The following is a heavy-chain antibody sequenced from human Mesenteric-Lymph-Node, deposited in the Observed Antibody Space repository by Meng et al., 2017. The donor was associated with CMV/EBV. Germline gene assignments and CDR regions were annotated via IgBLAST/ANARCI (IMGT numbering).Heavy chain of an antibody. J-gene: IGHJ4*02. D-gene: IGHD1-26*01. V-gene: IGHV3-30*03. CDR2: ISFDGSNK. CDR1: GFTFSTYA. Sequence: SGFTFSTYAMDRGRQASGKGLEWVALISFDGSNKYYIDSVKGRFTISRDNSKNTLYLQMNSLRAEDTAVYYCARDRAPYSGTYTLWLFWGQGILVTVSS. CDR3: ARDRAPYSGTYTLWLF.